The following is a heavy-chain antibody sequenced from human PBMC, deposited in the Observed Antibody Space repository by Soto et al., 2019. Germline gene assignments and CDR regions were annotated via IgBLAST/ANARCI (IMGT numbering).Heavy chain of an antibody. CDR2: ISSSSSYI. Sequence: PGGSLRLSCAASGFIFSSYSMNWVRQAPGKGLEWVSFISSSSSYIYYADPVKGRFTISRDNAKNSLYLQMNSLRAEDTALYYCARGAVGYYGSGIRKPFDYWGQGTLVTVSS. CDR1: GFIFSSYS. J-gene: IGHJ4*02. V-gene: IGHV3-21*04. CDR3: ARGAVGYYGSGIRKPFDY. D-gene: IGHD3-10*01.